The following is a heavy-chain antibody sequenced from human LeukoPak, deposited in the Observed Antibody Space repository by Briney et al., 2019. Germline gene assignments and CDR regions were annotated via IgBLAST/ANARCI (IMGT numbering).Heavy chain of an antibody. CDR3: ARDNYDSSGYYREYFDY. Sequence: SETLSLTCTVSGGSISTSGYYWGWIRQPPGKGLEWIGSIYYSGNTYYNPSLKSRAAMSVDTSKNQFSLKLSSVTAADTAVYYCARDNYDSSGYYREYFDYWGQGTLVTVSS. J-gene: IGHJ4*02. CDR2: IYYSGNT. V-gene: IGHV4-39*07. D-gene: IGHD3-22*01. CDR1: GGSISTSGYY.